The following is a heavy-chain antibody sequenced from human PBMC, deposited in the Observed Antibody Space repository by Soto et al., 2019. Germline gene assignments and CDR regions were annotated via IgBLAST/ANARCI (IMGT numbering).Heavy chain of an antibody. J-gene: IGHJ4*02. D-gene: IGHD2-15*01. CDR2: IDPYDTGI. Sequence: GGSLRLSCAASGFAFSSEWMHWVRQAPGRGLVWVSRIDPYDTGITYADSVKGRFTISRDNAKNTLYLQMNSLRAEDTAVYYCTSDTFGARDSWGQGTLVTVSS. CDR3: TSDTFGARDS. V-gene: IGHV3-74*01. CDR1: GFAFSSEW.